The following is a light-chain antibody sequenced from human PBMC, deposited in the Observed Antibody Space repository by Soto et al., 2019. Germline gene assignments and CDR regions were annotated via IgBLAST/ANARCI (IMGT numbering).Light chain of an antibody. CDR3: MQALQSLT. J-gene: IGKJ5*01. CDR1: QSLLYNNTFNY. Sequence: GEPSSMCCRSSQSLLYNNTFNYLDWYLQKPGQSPHLLIYLGSNRASGVPDRFSGSGSGTDFSLKISRVEAEDVGTYYCMQALQSLTFGQGTRLEIK. CDR2: LGS. V-gene: IGKV2-28*01.